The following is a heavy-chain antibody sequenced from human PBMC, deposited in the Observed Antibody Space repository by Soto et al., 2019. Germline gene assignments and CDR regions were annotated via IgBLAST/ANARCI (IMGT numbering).Heavy chain of an antibody. Sequence: QVQLQESGPGLVKPSQTLSLTCTVSGGSISSGDYYWSWIRQPPGKGLEWIGYIYYSGSTYYNPSLKSRVTISVDPSKNQFYLKLSSVTAADTAVYYCARDPIVGDTIGAFDIWGQGTMVTVSS. CDR1: GGSISSGDYY. CDR2: IYYSGST. V-gene: IGHV4-30-4*01. J-gene: IGHJ3*02. D-gene: IGHD1-26*01. CDR3: ARDPIVGDTIGAFDI.